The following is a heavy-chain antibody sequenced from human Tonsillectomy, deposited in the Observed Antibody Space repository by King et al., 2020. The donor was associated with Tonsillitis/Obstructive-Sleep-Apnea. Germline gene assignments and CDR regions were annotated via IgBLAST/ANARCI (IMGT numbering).Heavy chain of an antibody. Sequence: EVQLVESGAEVKKPGESLRISCKGSGYSFTSYWITWVRQMPGKGLEWMGRIDPSDSYTNYSPSFQDHVTISADKAISTAYLQWSILKASDTAMYYCARLRGYSYGSWGQGTLVTVSS. J-gene: IGHJ5*02. CDR2: IDPSDSYT. D-gene: IGHD5-18*01. CDR3: ARLRGYSYGS. CDR1: GYSFTSYW. V-gene: IGHV5-10-1*01.